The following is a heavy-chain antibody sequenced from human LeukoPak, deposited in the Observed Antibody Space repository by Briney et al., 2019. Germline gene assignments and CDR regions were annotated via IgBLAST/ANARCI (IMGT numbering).Heavy chain of an antibody. CDR3: AREIISSACLDY. V-gene: IGHV3-21*01. Sequence: VGALRLSCAASGFTFSSYSMNWIRQAPGKGLEGVSSISSSSSYIYYADSVKGRFTISRDNAKNSLYLQRSSLTDEDTVVYYCAREIISSACLDYWGQGTLVTVAS. CDR1: GFTFSSYS. CDR2: ISSSSSYI. J-gene: IGHJ4*02. D-gene: IGHD6-19*01.